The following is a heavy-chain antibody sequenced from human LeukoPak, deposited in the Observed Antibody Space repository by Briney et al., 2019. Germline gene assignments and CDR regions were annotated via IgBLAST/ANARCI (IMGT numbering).Heavy chain of an antibody. CDR2: INHSGST. CDR1: GGSFSGYY. J-gene: IGHJ4*02. CDR3: ARERRYYYGSGSYPY. D-gene: IGHD3-10*01. V-gene: IGHV4-34*01. Sequence: SETLSLTCAVYGGSFSGYYGSWIRQPPGKGLEWIGEINHSGSTNYNPSLKSQVTISVDTSKNQFSLKLSSVTAADTAVYYCARERRYYYGSGSYPYWGQGTLVTVSS.